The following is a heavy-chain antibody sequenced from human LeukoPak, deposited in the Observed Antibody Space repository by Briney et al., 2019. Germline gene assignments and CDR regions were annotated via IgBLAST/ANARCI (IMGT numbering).Heavy chain of an antibody. CDR1: GGSVSNYY. Sequence: SETLSLTCTVSGGSVSNYYWSWIRQPPGKGLEYIGHVYYSGSADYNPSLKSRVTISVDTSKNQFSLKLSSVTAADTAVYYCARRHGAGNLDYWGQGTLVTVSS. CDR2: VYYSGSA. CDR3: ARRHGAGNLDY. D-gene: IGHD6-19*01. V-gene: IGHV4-59*08. J-gene: IGHJ4*02.